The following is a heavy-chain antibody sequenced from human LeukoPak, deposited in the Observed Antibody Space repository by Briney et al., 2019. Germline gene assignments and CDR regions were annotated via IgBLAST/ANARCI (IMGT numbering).Heavy chain of an antibody. CDR3: AKAELGVDTFFDY. J-gene: IGHJ4*02. V-gene: IGHV3-23*01. Sequence: QTGESLRLSCAASGFTFSDYAMGWVRQAPGRGLEWVATLNSDSVQGRFTISRDNSKRTLFLQMNSLRAEDTAFYYCAKAELGVDTFFDYWGQGTLVTVSS. CDR1: GFTFSDYA. D-gene: IGHD3-3*01. CDR2: L.